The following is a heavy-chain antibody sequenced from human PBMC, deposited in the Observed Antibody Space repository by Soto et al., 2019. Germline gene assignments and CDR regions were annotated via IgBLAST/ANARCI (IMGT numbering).Heavy chain of an antibody. V-gene: IGHV3-23*01. D-gene: IGHD3-16*01. J-gene: IGHJ4*02. CDR1: GFTFSSYA. Sequence: GGSLRLSCAASGFTFSSYAMNWVRQAPGKGLEWVSTISGGGDNTYYADSVKGRFTISRDNSKNTMYLQMSSLRAEDTAVYYCAKRFPSENWGQGTLVTVSS. CDR2: ISGGGDNT. CDR3: AKRFPSEN.